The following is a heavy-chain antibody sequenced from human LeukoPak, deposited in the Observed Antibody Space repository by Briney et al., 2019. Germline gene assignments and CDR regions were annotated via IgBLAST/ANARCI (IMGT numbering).Heavy chain of an antibody. CDR1: GFTFNNYW. D-gene: IGHD1-14*01. CDR3: TRSPDGFDY. J-gene: IGHJ4*02. V-gene: IGHV3-7*03. Sequence: GGSLRLSCAASGFTFNNYWMNWVRQAPGKGLEWVANIKPDENEKFYVDSVKGRFTISRDNAKNPLYLQMSSLRAEDTALYYCTRSPDGFDYWGQGTLVTVSS. CDR2: IKPDENEK.